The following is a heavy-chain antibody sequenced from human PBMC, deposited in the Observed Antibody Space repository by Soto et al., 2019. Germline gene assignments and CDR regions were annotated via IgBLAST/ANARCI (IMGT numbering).Heavy chain of an antibody. D-gene: IGHD2-15*01. CDR2: IYYSGST. CDR1: GGSISSGGYY. CDR3: ARDSIILGYCGGGSCYSRGGMDV. J-gene: IGHJ6*02. Sequence: QVQLQESGPGLVKPSQTLSLTCTVSGGSISSGGYYWSWIRQHPGKGLEWIGYIYYSGSTYYNPSLKTRFTISVDTSKHPSSLQLSSLTAADTAVYYCARDSIILGYCGGGSCYSRGGMDVWGQGTTVTVSS. V-gene: IGHV4-31*03.